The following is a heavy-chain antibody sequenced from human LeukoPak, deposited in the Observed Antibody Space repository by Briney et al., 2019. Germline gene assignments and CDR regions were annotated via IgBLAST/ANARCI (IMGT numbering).Heavy chain of an antibody. D-gene: IGHD2-21*02. Sequence: PGGPVTLLCAACGFPYKCYAMSWVRQAPGKGREWVSSISSCGRNTYYSGSVNGRFTISRDNSKNTLYLQMSSLRAEDTAVYYCAKRDRPCSGDCSAPYYFDYWGQGTLVTVSS. V-gene: IGHV3-23*01. CDR3: AKRDRPCSGDCSAPYYFDY. CDR2: ISSCGRNT. CDR1: GFPYKCYA. J-gene: IGHJ4*02.